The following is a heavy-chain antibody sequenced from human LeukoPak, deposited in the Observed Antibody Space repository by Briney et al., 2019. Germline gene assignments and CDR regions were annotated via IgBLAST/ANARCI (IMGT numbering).Heavy chain of an antibody. CDR3: ARFYYDDTGVSYFFDS. J-gene: IGHJ4*02. V-gene: IGHV4-59*01. CDR2: VYYNAGT. CDR1: GAFFSRYY. D-gene: IGHD3-16*01. Sequence: PSETLSLTCTASGAFFSRYYWSWIRQSPGKGLEWIGYVYYNAGTKYNPSLESRIIISIDASKNQFSLRLNSVTAADTAIYYCARFYYDDTGVSYFFDSWGQGTLVTVSS.